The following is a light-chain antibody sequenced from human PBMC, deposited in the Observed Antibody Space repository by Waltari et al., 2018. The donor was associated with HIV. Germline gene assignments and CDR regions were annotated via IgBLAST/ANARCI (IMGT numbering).Light chain of an antibody. CDR1: SSDVGSYNL. CDR3: CSYAIGGTFV. J-gene: IGLJ2*01. Sequence: QSALTQPASVSGSPGQSITMSFTETSSDVGSYNLVSWYQQHPGKAPKLIIYEVNKPPPGITNRFSGFKSGNTASLTITGLQAEDEADYHCCSYAIGGTFVFGGGTKVTVL. CDR2: EVN. V-gene: IGLV2-23*02.